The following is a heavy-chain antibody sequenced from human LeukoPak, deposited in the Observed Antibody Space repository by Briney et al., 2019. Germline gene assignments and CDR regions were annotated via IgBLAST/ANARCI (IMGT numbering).Heavy chain of an antibody. CDR1: GFTFSTYA. J-gene: IGHJ4*02. D-gene: IGHD6-19*01. Sequence: GGSLRLSCAASGFTFSTYAMTWVRQAPGKGLECVSSITGSGGSTYYADSVKGRFTISRDNSENTVFLQIDSLRAEDTAVYYCARCRPDSSGSADYWGQGTLVTVSP. CDR3: ARCRPDSSGSADY. V-gene: IGHV3-23*01. CDR2: ITGSGGST.